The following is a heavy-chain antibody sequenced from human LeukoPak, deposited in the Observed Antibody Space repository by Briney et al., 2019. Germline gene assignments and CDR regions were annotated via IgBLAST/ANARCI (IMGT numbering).Heavy chain of an antibody. V-gene: IGHV3-48*01. CDR3: ARDLGNYHILTGYYIGLYFDY. CDR1: GFTFSSYS. Sequence: GGSLRLSCAASGFTFSSYSMNWVRQAPGKGLEWVSYISSSSSTIYYADSVKGRFTISRDNAKNSLYLQMNSLRAEDTAVYYCARDLGNYHILTGYYIGLYFDYWGQGTLVTVSS. D-gene: IGHD3-9*01. CDR2: ISSSSSTI. J-gene: IGHJ4*02.